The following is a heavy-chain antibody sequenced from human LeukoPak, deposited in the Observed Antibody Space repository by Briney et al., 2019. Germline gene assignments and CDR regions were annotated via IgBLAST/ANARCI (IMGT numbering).Heavy chain of an antibody. CDR1: GFTFSSYE. CDR3: AELGITMIGGV. CDR2: ISSSGSTI. Sequence: GGSVRLSCAASGFTFSSYEMNWVRQAPGKGLEWVSYISSSGSTIYYADSVKGRFTISRDNAKNSLYLQMNSLRAEDTAVYYCAELGITMIGGVWGKGTTVTISS. J-gene: IGHJ6*04. V-gene: IGHV3-48*03. D-gene: IGHD3-10*02.